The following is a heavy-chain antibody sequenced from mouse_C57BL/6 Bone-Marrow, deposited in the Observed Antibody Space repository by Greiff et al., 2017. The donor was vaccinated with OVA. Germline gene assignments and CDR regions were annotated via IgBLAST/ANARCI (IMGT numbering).Heavy chain of an antibody. CDR1: GFTFTDYY. V-gene: IGHV7-3*01. Sequence: EVKVVESGGGLVQPGGSLSLSCAASGFTFTDYYMSWVRQPPGKALEWLGFIRNKANGYTTEYSASVKGRFTISRDNSQSILYLQMNALRAEDSATYYCARYLRYAMDYWGQGTSVTVSS. CDR3: ARYLRYAMDY. D-gene: IGHD1-1*01. J-gene: IGHJ4*01. CDR2: IRNKANGYTT.